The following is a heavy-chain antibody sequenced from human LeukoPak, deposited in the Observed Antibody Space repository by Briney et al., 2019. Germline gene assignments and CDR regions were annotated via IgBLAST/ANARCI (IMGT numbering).Heavy chain of an antibody. J-gene: IGHJ4*02. D-gene: IGHD3-10*01. CDR2: ISGSGGST. CDR1: GFTFSSYA. CDR3: AKVVRETYYYGSGSYSY. V-gene: IGHV3-23*01. Sequence: GGSLRLSCAASGFTFSSYAMSWVRQAPGKGLEWVSAISGSGGSTYYADSVKGRFTISRDSSKNTLYLQMNSLRAEDTAVYYCAKVVRETYYYGSGSYSYWGQGTLVTVSS.